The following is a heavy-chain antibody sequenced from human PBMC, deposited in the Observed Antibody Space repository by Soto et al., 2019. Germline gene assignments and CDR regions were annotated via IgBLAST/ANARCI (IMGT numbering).Heavy chain of an antibody. Sequence: PGGSLRLSCAASGFTFSSYAMSWVRQAPGKGLEWVSAISGSGGSTYYADSVKGRFTISRDNSKNTLYLQMNSLRAEDTAVYYCAKDHDSSGYYYGGNAFDIWGQGTMVTVSS. D-gene: IGHD3-22*01. V-gene: IGHV3-23*01. J-gene: IGHJ3*02. CDR3: AKDHDSSGYYYGGNAFDI. CDR2: ISGSGGST. CDR1: GFTFSSYA.